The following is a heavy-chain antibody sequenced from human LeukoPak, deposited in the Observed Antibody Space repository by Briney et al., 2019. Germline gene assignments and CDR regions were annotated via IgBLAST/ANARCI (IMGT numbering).Heavy chain of an antibody. D-gene: IGHD3-10*02. CDR3: AIDAPPMSLDY. CDR2: IYYSGST. J-gene: IGHJ4*02. V-gene: IGHV4-31*03. Sequence: SETLSLTCTVSGGSISSGGYYWSWIRQHPGKGLEWIGYIYYSGSTYYNPSLKSRVTISVDTSKNQFSLKLSSVTAADTAVYYCAIDAPPMSLDYWGQGTLVTVSS. CDR1: GGSISSGGYY.